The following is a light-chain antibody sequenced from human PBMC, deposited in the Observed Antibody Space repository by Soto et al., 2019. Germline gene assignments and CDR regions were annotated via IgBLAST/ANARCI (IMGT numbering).Light chain of an antibody. CDR1: QGINSS. CDR2: AAS. J-gene: IGKJ4*01. Sequence: DIQLTQSPSLLSASVGDRVTITCRASQGINSSLAWYQQKPGRAPELVIYAASTLQSGVPSRFSGSGSGTEFTLTISSLQPEHFSTYYCQHLNSYPLTVGGGTKVEIK. CDR3: QHLNSYPLT. V-gene: IGKV1-9*01.